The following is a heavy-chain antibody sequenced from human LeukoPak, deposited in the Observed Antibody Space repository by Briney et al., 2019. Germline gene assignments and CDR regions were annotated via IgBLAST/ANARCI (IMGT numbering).Heavy chain of an antibody. V-gene: IGHV4-39*01. Sequence: SETLSLTCTVSGDSISSGGYYWGWIRQPPGKGLEWIGSIYYSGSTYYNPSLKSRVTISVDTSKNQFSLKLSSVTAADTAVYYCARGYCSSTSCYFGYWGQGTLVTVSS. D-gene: IGHD2-2*01. J-gene: IGHJ4*02. CDR1: GDSISSGGYY. CDR2: IYYSGST. CDR3: ARGYCSSTSCYFGY.